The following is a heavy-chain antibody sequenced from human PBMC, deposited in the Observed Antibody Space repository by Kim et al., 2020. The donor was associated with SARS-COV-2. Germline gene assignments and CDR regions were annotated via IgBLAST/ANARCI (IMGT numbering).Heavy chain of an antibody. CDR1: GGSFSGYY. Sequence: SETLSLTCAVYGGSFSGYYWSWIRQPPGKGLEWIGEINHSGSTNYNPSLKSRVTISVDTSKNQFSLKLSSVTAADTAVYYCARGRVYYFDYWGQGTLVTV. J-gene: IGHJ4*02. CDR3: ARGRVYYFDY. CDR2: INHSGST. V-gene: IGHV4-34*01.